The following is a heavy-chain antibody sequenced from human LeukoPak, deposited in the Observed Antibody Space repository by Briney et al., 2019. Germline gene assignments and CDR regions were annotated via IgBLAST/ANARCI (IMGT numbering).Heavy chain of an antibody. V-gene: IGHV3-9*01. Sequence: GGSLRLSCAASGFTFDDYAMHWVRQAPGKGLEWVSGISWNSGSIGYADSVKGRFTISRDNAKNSLYLQMNSLRAEDTALYYCAKDLTLYYGSGSWGYWGQGTLVTVSS. D-gene: IGHD3-10*01. CDR1: GFTFDDYA. CDR3: AKDLTLYYGSGSWGY. CDR2: ISWNSGSI. J-gene: IGHJ4*02.